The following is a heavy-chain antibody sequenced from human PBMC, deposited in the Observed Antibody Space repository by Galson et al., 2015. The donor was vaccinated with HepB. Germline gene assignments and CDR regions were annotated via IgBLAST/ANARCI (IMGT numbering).Heavy chain of an antibody. CDR1: GGSISSYY. J-gene: IGHJ5*02. D-gene: IGHD1-26*01. CDR3: ARDKSGWFDP. Sequence: ETLSLTCIVSGGSISSYYWSWIRQPPGKGLEWIGYIYDSGSTNYNPSLKSRVTISIDTSKNQFSLKLTSVTAADTAVYYCARDKSGWFDPWGQGTLVTVSS. CDR2: IYDSGST. V-gene: IGHV4-59*01.